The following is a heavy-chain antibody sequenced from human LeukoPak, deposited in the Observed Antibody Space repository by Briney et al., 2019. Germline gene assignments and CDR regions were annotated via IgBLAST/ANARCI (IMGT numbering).Heavy chain of an antibody. CDR2: IKQDGSGK. V-gene: IGHV3-7*01. Sequence: GGSLRLSCAASGFTFSSYWMNWVRQAPGKGLEWVANIKQDGSGKYYVDSVKGRFTISRDNANNSLFLEMNSLRDEDTAVYYCARPEGHVAYWGQGTLVTVSS. J-gene: IGHJ4*02. CDR1: GFTFSSYW. CDR3: ARPEGHVAY.